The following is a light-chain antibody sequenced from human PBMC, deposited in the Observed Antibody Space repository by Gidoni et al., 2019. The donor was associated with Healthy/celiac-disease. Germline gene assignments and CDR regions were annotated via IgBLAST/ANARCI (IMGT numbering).Light chain of an antibody. V-gene: IGLV2-23*02. J-gene: IGLJ3*02. CDR3: CAYAGSSTWV. CDR2: EVS. Sequence: QSALTQPASVSGPPGQSITSSCTGTSSDVGSYNLVSCYQQHPGKAPKLMIYEVSKRPSGVSNRFSGSKSGNTASLTISGLQAEDEADYYCCAYAGSSTWVFGGGTKLTVL. CDR1: SSDVGSYNL.